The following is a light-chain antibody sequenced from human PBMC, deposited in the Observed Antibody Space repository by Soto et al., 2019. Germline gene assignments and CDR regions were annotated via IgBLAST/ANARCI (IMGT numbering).Light chain of an antibody. CDR1: RFVSNYY. J-gene: IGKJ3*01. Sequence: DIVLTQSPGTLSLSPGDRATLSCRTIRFVSNYYVAWYQQRPVQAPRLLIYAASSRATDIPDRFSGSGSGTDFTLTISRLEPEDFAVYYCQHYADSPPVFTFGPGTKVEI. CDR2: AAS. V-gene: IGKV3-20*01. CDR3: QHYADSPPVFT.